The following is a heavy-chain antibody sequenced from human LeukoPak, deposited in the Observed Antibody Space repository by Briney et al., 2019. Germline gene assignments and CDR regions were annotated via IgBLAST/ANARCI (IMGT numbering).Heavy chain of an antibody. V-gene: IGHV3-53*05. CDR1: GFTVSSNY. CDR2: IYAGGST. J-gene: IGHJ4*02. CDR3: AKDPRGAARPDPYFDY. Sequence: PGGSLRLSCAASGFTVSSNYMSWVRQAPGKGLEWVSVIYAGGSTYYADSVKGRFTISRDNSKNTLYLQMNSLRIEDTAVYYCAKDPRGAARPDPYFDYWGQGTLVTVSS. D-gene: IGHD6-6*01.